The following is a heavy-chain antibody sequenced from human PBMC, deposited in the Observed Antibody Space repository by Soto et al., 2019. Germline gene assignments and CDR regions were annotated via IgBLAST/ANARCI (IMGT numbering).Heavy chain of an antibody. V-gene: IGHV1-18*01. J-gene: IGHJ3*02. D-gene: IGHD3-22*01. CDR2: ISAYNGNT. CDR3: GRLAPTYYYDSSGYYRNDAFDI. CDR1: GYTFTSYG. Sequence: ASVKVSCKASGYTFTSYGISWVRQAPGQGLEWMGWISAYNGNTNYAQKLQGRVTMTTDTSTSTAYMELRSLRSDDTAVYYCGRLAPTYYYDSSGYYRNDAFDIWGQGTMVTVAS.